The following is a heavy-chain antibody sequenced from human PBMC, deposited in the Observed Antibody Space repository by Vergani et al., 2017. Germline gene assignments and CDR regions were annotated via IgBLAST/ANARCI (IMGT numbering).Heavy chain of an antibody. D-gene: IGHD3-22*01. V-gene: IGHV1-69*18. CDR1: GGTFSSYA. CDR2: IIPNFGTA. J-gene: IGHJ3*02. CDR3: ARGRVYYDNLWGYDAFDI. Sequence: QVQLVQSGAEVKKPGSSVKVSCKASGGTFSSYAISWVRQAPGQGLEWMGRIIPNFGTANYAQKFQGRVTITADESTSTAYMELSSLRSEDTAVYYCARGRVYYDNLWGYDAFDIWGQGTMVTVSS.